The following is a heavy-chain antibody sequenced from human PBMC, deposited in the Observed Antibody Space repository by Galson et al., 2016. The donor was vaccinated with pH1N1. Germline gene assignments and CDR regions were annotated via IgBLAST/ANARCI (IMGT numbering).Heavy chain of an antibody. CDR1: GGSISSSSYY. V-gene: IGHV4-39*01. J-gene: IGHJ4*02. CDR3: ARQRPPTEDWGYYFDY. Sequence: SETLSLPCTVSGGSISSSSYYWGWIRQPPGKGLEWIGSIYYSGSTYYNPSLKSRVTISVDTSKNQFSLKLSSVTAADTAVYYCARQRPPTEDWGYYFDYWGQGTLVTVSS. D-gene: IGHD3/OR15-3a*01. CDR2: IYYSGST.